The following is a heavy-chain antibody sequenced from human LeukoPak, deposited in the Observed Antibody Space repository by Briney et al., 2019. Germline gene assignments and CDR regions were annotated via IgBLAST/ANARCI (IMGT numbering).Heavy chain of an antibody. CDR3: AKGLGGSYPRSRVFDI. CDR2: IGASGSST. J-gene: IGHJ3*02. Sequence: GGSLRLSCAASGFTFSTYAINWVRQAPGKGLDWVSVIGASGSSTDYTDSVKGRFTISRDNSKNTLYLQMNSLRADDTAVYYCAKGLGGSYPRSRVFDIWGQGTMSPSLQ. D-gene: IGHD3-16*01. V-gene: IGHV3-23*01. CDR1: GFTFSTYA.